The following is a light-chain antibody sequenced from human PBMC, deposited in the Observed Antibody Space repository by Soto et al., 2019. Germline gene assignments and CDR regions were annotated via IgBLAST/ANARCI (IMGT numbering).Light chain of an antibody. CDR2: NSS. Sequence: DIVMTQSPPTLPVSPGERASLSCRASQSVGNSVAWYQQKAGQGPTLLIFNSSARASGIPTRFSGSGSGSEFFPTISSLQSEDSALYFCQQYETWWSFGQGTKVQI. CDR3: QQYETWWS. V-gene: IGKV3-15*01. CDR1: QSVGNS. J-gene: IGKJ1*01.